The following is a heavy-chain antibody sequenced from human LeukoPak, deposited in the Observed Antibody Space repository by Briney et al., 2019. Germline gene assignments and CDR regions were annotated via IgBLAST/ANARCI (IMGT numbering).Heavy chain of an antibody. J-gene: IGHJ6*03. CDR3: ARSSGYSYYYYMDV. CDR1: GGTYSSYA. V-gene: IGHV1-69*05. Sequence: SVKVSCKASGGTYSSYAISWVRQAPGQGLEWMGGITPILGAANYAPKFQGRVTITTDESTSTAYMELSRLRSEDTAIYYCARSSGYSYYYYMDVWGKGTTVTVSS. CDR2: ITPILGAA. D-gene: IGHD3-22*01.